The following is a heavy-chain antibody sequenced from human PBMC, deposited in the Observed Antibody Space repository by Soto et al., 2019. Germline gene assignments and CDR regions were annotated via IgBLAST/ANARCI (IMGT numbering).Heavy chain of an antibody. Sequence: SVKISCRGSGGTFSRYAIKWVRQSPGQAPEWMGRIIPILGIANYAQKFQGRVTITADKSTSTAYMELSSLRSEETAVYYCAIRVMVRGVIPYYYYGMDVWGQGTTVTVSS. D-gene: IGHD3-10*01. V-gene: IGHV1-69*04. J-gene: IGHJ6*02. CDR3: AIRVMVRGVIPYYYYGMDV. CDR2: IIPILGIA. CDR1: GGTFSRYA.